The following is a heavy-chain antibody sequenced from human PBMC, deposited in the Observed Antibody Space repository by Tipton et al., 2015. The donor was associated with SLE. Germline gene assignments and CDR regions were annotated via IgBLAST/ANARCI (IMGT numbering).Heavy chain of an antibody. J-gene: IGHJ4*02. CDR3: ARAASGCNSTSCPFDY. CDR1: GGSISSGGYY. V-gene: IGHV4-31*03. CDR2: IYYSGST. D-gene: IGHD2-2*01. Sequence: TLSLTCTVSGGSISSGGYYWSWIRQHPGKGLEWIGYIYYSGSTYYNPSLKSRVTISVDTSKNQFSLKLSSVTAADTAVYYCARAASGCNSTSCPFDYWGQGTLVTVSS.